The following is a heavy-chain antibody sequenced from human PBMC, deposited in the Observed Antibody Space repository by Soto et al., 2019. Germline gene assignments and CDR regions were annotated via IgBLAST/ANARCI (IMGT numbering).Heavy chain of an antibody. J-gene: IGHJ6*03. D-gene: IGHD6-13*01. CDR3: ARGPGSWYYYYMDV. V-gene: IGHV1-8*02. CDR2: MNPNSGNT. Sequence: GASVKVSCKASGYTFTSYGISWVRQAPGQGLEWMGWMNPNSGNTGYAQKFQGRVTMTRNTSISTAYMELSSLRSEDTAVYYCARGPGSWYYYYMDVWGKGTTVTVSS. CDR1: GYTFTSYG.